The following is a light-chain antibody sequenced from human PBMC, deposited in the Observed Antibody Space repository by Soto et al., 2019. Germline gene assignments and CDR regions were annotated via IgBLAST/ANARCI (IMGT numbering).Light chain of an antibody. Sequence: DIVMTQSPDSLAVSLGERATINCKSSQSVLYSSNNKNYLAWYQQKPGQPPKLLIYWASTLESGVPDRFSGSGAGTDFTLTISSLQAEDLAVYYCQQYYSTPFTFGPGTKVDI. V-gene: IGKV4-1*01. CDR3: QQYYSTPFT. CDR1: QSVLYSSNNKNY. J-gene: IGKJ3*01. CDR2: WAS.